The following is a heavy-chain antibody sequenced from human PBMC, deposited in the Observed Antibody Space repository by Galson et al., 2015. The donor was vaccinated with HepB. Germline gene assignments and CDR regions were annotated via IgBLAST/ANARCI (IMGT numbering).Heavy chain of an antibody. CDR1: GYTFTGYY. V-gene: IGHV1-2*04. CDR3: ARERYSSGWRYYYYYGMDV. D-gene: IGHD6-19*01. CDR2: INPNSGGT. J-gene: IGHJ6*02. Sequence: SVKVSCKASGYTFTGYYMHWVRQAPGQGLEWMGWINPNSGGTNYAQKFQGWVTMTRDTSTSTAYMELSRLRSDDTAVYYCARERYSSGWRYYYYYGMDVWGQGTTVTVSS.